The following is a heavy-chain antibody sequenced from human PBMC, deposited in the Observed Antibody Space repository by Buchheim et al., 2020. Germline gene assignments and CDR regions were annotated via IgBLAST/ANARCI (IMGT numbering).Heavy chain of an antibody. CDR1: GFTFSSYA. Sequence: EVQLLESGGGLVQPGGSLRLSCAASGFTFSSYAMNWVRQAPGKGLEWVSGIRGSGDSTYSADSVKGRFTISRDNPRNTLYLQMNSLRAEDTAMYYCAKVSGSRTLYWYFDLWGRGTL. CDR3: AKVSGSRTLYWYFDL. V-gene: IGHV3-23*01. CDR2: IRGSGDST. J-gene: IGHJ2*01. D-gene: IGHD1-26*01.